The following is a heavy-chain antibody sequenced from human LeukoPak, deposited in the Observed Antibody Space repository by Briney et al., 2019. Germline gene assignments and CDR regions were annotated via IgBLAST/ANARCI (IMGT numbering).Heavy chain of an antibody. D-gene: IGHD3-3*01. Sequence: ASVKVSCKASGYTFTSYGISWVRQAPGQGLEWMGWISAYNGNTNYAQKLQGRVTMTTDTSTSTAYMELRSLRSDDTAVYYCARDGTYYDFWSGKDYWGQETLVTVSS. V-gene: IGHV1-18*01. J-gene: IGHJ4*02. CDR3: ARDGTYYDFWSGKDY. CDR2: ISAYNGNT. CDR1: GYTFTSYG.